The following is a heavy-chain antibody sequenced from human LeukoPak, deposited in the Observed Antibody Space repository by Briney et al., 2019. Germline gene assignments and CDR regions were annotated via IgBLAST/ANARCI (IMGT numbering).Heavy chain of an antibody. CDR3: AKHSNNYWADYFDC. CDR2: ISGSGGIT. D-gene: IGHD2/OR15-2a*01. V-gene: IGHV3-23*01. J-gene: IGHJ4*02. CDR1: GFTFSSYA. Sequence: GGSLRLSCAASGFTFSSYAMSWVRQAPGKGLEWVSSISGSGGITYYADSVKGRFTISRDNSKNTLYLQMNSLRAEDTAVYYCAKHSNNYWADYFDCWGQGTLVTVSS.